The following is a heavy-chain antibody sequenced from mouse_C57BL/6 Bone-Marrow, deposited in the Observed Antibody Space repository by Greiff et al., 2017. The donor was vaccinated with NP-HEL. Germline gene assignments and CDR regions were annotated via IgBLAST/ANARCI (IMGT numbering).Heavy chain of an antibody. CDR3: ARDRYYGNYRYFDV. D-gene: IGHD2-1*01. Sequence: DVKLVESEGGLVQPGSSMKLSCTASGFTFSDYYMAWVRQVPEKGLEWVANITYDGSSTYYLDSLKSRFIISRDNAKNILYLQMSSLKSEDTATYYCARDRYYGNYRYFDVWGTGTTVTVSS. V-gene: IGHV5-16*01. CDR2: ITYDGSST. J-gene: IGHJ1*03. CDR1: GFTFSDYY.